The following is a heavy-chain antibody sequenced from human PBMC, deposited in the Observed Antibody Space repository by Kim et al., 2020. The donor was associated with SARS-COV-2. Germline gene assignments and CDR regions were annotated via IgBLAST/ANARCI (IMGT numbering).Heavy chain of an antibody. Sequence: GGSLRLSCAASGFTFSSYWMSWVRQAPGKGLVWISHINQDGSGKTNADSVKGRVTISRDNAKNTLYLQLTSLSVDDTAVYYCARWSYGSGFYYYAMGAWG. CDR2: INQDGSGK. D-gene: IGHD3-10*01. CDR3: ARWSYGSGFYYYAMGA. CDR1: GFTFSSYW. V-gene: IGHV3-74*03. J-gene: IGHJ6*01.